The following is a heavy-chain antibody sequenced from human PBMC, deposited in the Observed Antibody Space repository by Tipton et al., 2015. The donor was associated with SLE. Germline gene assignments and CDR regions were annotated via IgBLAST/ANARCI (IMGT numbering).Heavy chain of an antibody. Sequence: SLRLSCAASGFTFTNNWMTWVRQAPGKGLEWVATINQDGSAEYYLDSVNGRFSISRDNAKTSLYLQMNSLRAEDTAVYYCAREYQGSFYVNGAFDIWGRGTMVTVSS. CDR1: GFTFTNNW. D-gene: IGHD1-26*01. CDR3: AREYQGSFYVNGAFDI. J-gene: IGHJ3*02. CDR2: INQDGSAE. V-gene: IGHV3-7*01.